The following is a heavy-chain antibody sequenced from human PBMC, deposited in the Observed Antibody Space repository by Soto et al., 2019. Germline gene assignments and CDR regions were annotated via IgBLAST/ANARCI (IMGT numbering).Heavy chain of an antibody. CDR1: GYTFTSYD. Sequence: GASVKVSCKASGYTFTSYDINWVRQATGQGLEWMGWMNPNSGNTGYAQKFQGRVTMTRNTSISTAYMELSSLRSEDTAVYYCARARRVVAVAGPGFGYWGQGTLVTVSS. CDR2: MNPNSGNT. J-gene: IGHJ4*02. CDR3: ARARRVVAVAGPGFGY. V-gene: IGHV1-8*01. D-gene: IGHD6-19*01.